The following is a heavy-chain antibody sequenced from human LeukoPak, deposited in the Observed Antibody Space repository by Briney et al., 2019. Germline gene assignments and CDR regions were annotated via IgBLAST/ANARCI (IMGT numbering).Heavy chain of an antibody. V-gene: IGHV1-24*01. CDR2: FDPEDGET. CDR1: GYTLTELS. Sequence: ASVKVSCKVSGYTLTELSMHWVRQAPGKGREWMGGFDPEDGETIYAQKFRGRVTMTEDTSTDTAYMELSSLRSEDTAVYYCATSGSGYYYEFDYWGQGTLVTVSS. CDR3: ATSGSGYYYEFDY. J-gene: IGHJ4*02. D-gene: IGHD3-22*01.